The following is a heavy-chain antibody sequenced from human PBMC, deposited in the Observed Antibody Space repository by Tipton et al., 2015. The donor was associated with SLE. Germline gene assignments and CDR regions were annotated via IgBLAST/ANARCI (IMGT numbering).Heavy chain of an antibody. D-gene: IGHD6-13*01. CDR3: ARGLSTSGAAAGIGY. CDR1: GGSFSGYY. CDR2: INHSGST. Sequence: TLSLTCAVYGGSFSGYYWSWIRQPPGKGLEWIGEINHSGSTNYNPSLKSRVTISVDTSKNQFSLKLSSVTAADTAVYYCARGLSTSGAAAGIGYWGQGTLVTVSS. J-gene: IGHJ4*02. V-gene: IGHV4-34*01.